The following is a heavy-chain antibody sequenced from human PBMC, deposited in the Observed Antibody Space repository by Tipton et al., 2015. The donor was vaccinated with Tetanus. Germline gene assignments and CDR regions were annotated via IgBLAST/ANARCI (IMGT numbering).Heavy chain of an antibody. Sequence: GSLRLSCAASGFMFSSYTMSWVRQAPGKGLEWVSYISSSGKTVHYADAVKGRFTISRDSAKNSLYLQMNSLRADDTAVYYCARDRITGPTGRYYVMDVWGQGTTVTVSS. CDR1: GFMFSSYT. J-gene: IGHJ6*01. V-gene: IGHV3-48*04. CDR3: ARDRITGPTGRYYVMDV. D-gene: IGHD1-7*01. CDR2: ISSSGKTV.